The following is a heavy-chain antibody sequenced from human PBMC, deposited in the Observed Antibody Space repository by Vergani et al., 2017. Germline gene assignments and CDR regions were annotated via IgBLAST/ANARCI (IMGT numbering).Heavy chain of an antibody. J-gene: IGHJ5*02. CDR1: GDSISSGNN. CDR2: VSHSGET. V-gene: IGHV4-38-2*01. CDR3: ARQSSSYYFDI. D-gene: IGHD3-22*01. Sequence: QVNLQESGPGLVKPSETLSLTCAVSGDSISSGNNWGWIRQPPGKGLEWISSVSHSGETYFNPSLKGRVSISMDTSKNYFFLTLSSVTAADTAMYYCARQSSSYYFDIWGQGVLITVSS.